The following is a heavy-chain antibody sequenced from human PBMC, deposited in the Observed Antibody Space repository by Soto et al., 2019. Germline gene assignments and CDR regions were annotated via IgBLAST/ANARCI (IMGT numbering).Heavy chain of an antibody. CDR3: ARRTGSRGIRGGMDV. J-gene: IGHJ6*02. D-gene: IGHD3-10*01. Sequence: QVQLVQSGAEMKKPGSSVKVSCRASGGIFSTYTINWVRQAPGQGLEWMGRIVVVLGETHYARKFQGRVTRTGDRPASTAYLEVSSLRSEETAVYHCARRTGSRGIRGGMDVWGQGTTVTVSS. CDR1: GGIFSTYT. CDR2: IVVVLGET. V-gene: IGHV1-69*02.